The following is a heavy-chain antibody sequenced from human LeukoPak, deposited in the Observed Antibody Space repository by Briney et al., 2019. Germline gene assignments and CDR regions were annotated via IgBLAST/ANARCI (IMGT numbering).Heavy chain of an antibody. Sequence: GGSLRLSCVAPGFTFITYGVRWLCQAPGKGLEWVALIKPDGSNEYYADSVKGRFTISRDNSKNTLHLQMNSLRAQDTAVYYRARSRALDYWGQGTLVTVSS. CDR2: IKPDGSNE. V-gene: IGHV3-30*02. CDR3: ARSRALDY. CDR1: GFTFITYG. J-gene: IGHJ4*02.